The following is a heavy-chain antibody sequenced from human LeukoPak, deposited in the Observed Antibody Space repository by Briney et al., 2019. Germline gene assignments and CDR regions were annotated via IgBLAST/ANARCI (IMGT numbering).Heavy chain of an antibody. J-gene: IGHJ3*02. CDR2: IYYSGSA. V-gene: IGHV4-59*01. D-gene: IGHD6-19*01. CDR3: ARDSSGWYDDAFDI. Sequence: SETLSLTCTVSGGSISSYYWSWIRQPPGKGLEWIGYIYYSGSANYNPSLKSRVTISVDTSKNQFSLKLSSVTAADTAVYYCARDSSGWYDDAFDIWGQGTMVTVSS. CDR1: GGSISSYY.